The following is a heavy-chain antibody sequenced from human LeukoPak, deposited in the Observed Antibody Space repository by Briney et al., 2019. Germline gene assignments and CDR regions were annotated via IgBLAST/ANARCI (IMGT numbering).Heavy chain of an antibody. Sequence: SETLSLTCTVSGGSISSYYWSWIRQPSGKGLEWIGYIYYSGSTNYNPSLKSRVTISVDTSKNQFSLKLSSVTAADTAVYYCARGLMAVAGTWGQGTLVTVSS. CDR3: ARGLMAVAGT. D-gene: IGHD6-19*01. J-gene: IGHJ4*02. CDR1: GGSISSYY. V-gene: IGHV4-59*01. CDR2: IYYSGST.